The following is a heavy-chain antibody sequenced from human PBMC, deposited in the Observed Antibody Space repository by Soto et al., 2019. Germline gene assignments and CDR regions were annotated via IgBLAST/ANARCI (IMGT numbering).Heavy chain of an antibody. J-gene: IGHJ6*02. CDR1: GYTFTSYS. D-gene: IGHD5-18*01. Sequence: ASVKVSCKASGYTFTSYSMHWVRQAPGQRLEWMGWINAGNGNTKYSQKFQGRVTITRDTSASTAYMELSSLRSEDTVVYYCARDLDTAMAGVPLNYYYGMDVWGQGTTVTVSS. V-gene: IGHV1-3*01. CDR2: INAGNGNT. CDR3: ARDLDTAMAGVPLNYYYGMDV.